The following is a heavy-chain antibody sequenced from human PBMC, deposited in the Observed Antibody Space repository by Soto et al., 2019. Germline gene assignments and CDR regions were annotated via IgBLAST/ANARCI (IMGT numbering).Heavy chain of an antibody. J-gene: IGHJ6*02. Sequence: QVQLVQSRAEVKKPGASVKVSCTASGYTFTSYGISWVRQAPGQGLEWMGWISAYNGNTNYAQKLQGRVTMTTDTATSPGYMELRSLRSDDTAVYYCARGLWLGDPPALGIYYGMDVWGQGTTVTVSS. V-gene: IGHV1-18*01. D-gene: IGHD3-10*01. CDR3: ARGLWLGDPPALGIYYGMDV. CDR1: GYTFTSYG. CDR2: ISAYNGNT.